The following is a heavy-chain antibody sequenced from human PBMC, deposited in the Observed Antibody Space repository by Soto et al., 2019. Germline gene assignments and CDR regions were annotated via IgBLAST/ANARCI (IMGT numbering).Heavy chain of an antibody. CDR1: GYSFTDYH. D-gene: IGHD2-8*01. CDR3: ARGDSTDCSNGVCSFFYNHDMDV. V-gene: IGHV1-2*04. J-gene: IGHJ6*02. CDR2: INPKSGGT. Sequence: ASVKVSCTASGYSFTDYHIHWVRQAPGQGLELLGRINPKSGGTSTAQKFQGWVTMTTDTSISTASMELTRLTSDDTAIYYCARGDSTDCSNGVCSFFYNHDMDVWGQGTTVTVSS.